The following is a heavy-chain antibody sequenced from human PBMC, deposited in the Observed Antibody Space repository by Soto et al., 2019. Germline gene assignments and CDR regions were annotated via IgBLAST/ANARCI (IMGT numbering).Heavy chain of an antibody. CDR3: EKHREYPPLGAFDF. CDR2: ISGGGGST. CDR1: GFTFSSYA. Sequence: VWSLRLSCAASGFTFSSYAMSWVRQAPGKGLEWVSSISGGGGSTYYADSVKGRFTISRDNSKNTLYLQMSGLRAEDTAVYYCEKHREYPPLGAFDFWGQGTRVTVSS. V-gene: IGHV3-23*01. D-gene: IGHD1-26*01. J-gene: IGHJ4*02.